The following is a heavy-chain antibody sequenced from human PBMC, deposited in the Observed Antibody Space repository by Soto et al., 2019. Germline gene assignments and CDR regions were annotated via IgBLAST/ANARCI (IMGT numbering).Heavy chain of an antibody. CDR3: ASTYYTGSSGPFDY. Sequence: PSETLSLTCTVSGYSISSGGYYWSWIRQHPGKGLEWIGYIYYSGTTYYNPSLESRVTISADTSENQFSLKVNSVTVADTAVYYCASTYYTGSSGPFDYWGQGTLVTVS. CDR2: IYYSGTT. CDR1: GYSISSGGYY. J-gene: IGHJ4*02. V-gene: IGHV4-31*03. D-gene: IGHD3-22*01.